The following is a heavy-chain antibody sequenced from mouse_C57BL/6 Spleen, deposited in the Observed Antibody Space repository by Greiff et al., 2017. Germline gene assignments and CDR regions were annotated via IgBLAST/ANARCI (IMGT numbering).Heavy chain of an antibody. J-gene: IGHJ3*01. CDR1: GFSLTSYG. CDR2: IWSGGST. V-gene: IGHV2-2*01. CDR3: ARNREGFAY. Sequence: VMLVESGPGLVQPSQSLSITCTVSGFSLTSYGVHWVRQSPGKGLEWLGVIWSGGSTDYNAAFISRLSISKDNSKSQVFFKMNSLQADDTAIYYCARNREGFAYWGQGTLVTVSA.